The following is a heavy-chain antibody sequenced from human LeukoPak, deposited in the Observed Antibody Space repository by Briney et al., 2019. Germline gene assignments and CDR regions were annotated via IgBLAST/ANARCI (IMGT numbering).Heavy chain of an antibody. Sequence: SETLSLTCTVSGGSISSGSYYWSWIRQPAGKGLEWIGRIYSSGSTNYYPSLKSRVTISVDTSKNQFSLKLSSVTAADTAVYYCASQVYSGSYLDAFDIWGQGTMVTVSS. CDR3: ASQVYSGSYLDAFDI. CDR2: IYSSGST. CDR1: GGSISSGSYY. D-gene: IGHD1-26*01. V-gene: IGHV4-61*02. J-gene: IGHJ3*02.